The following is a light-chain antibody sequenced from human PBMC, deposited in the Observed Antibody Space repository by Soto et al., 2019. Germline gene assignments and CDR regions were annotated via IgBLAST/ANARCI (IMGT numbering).Light chain of an antibody. Sequence: EIVMTQSPATLSVSPGERATLSCRASQSVGTYLAWYQQKPGQAPRILIYGASTRAAGISPRFSGGGSGTEFTLTISSLQSEDFAVYHCQQSNDWPRTFGQGTKVGIK. CDR2: GAS. J-gene: IGKJ1*01. V-gene: IGKV3-15*01. CDR1: QSVGTY. CDR3: QQSNDWPRT.